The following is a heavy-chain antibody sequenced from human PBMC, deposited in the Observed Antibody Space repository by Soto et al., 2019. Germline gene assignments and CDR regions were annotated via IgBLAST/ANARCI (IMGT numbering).Heavy chain of an antibody. CDR3: AKDTGDYYYYGMDV. J-gene: IGHJ6*02. CDR1: GFTFEDYA. Sequence: GGSLRLSCAASGFTFEDYAMHWVRQAPGKGLEWVSGISWNSGSIGYADSVKDRFTISRDNAKNSLYLQMNSLRAEDTALYYCAKDTGDYYYYGMDVWGQGTTVTVSS. V-gene: IGHV3-9*01. D-gene: IGHD4-17*01. CDR2: ISWNSGSI.